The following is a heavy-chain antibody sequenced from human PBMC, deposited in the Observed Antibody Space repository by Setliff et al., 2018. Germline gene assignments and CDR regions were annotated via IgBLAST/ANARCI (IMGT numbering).Heavy chain of an antibody. D-gene: IGHD6-19*01. CDR3: AREQWLDPPGYYYMDV. V-gene: IGHV4-4*07. Sequence: SETLSLTCTVSGGSISSYYWSWIRQPAGKGLEWIGRIYSRGNTNYNPSLKSRVTISVDTSKNQFSLKLNSVTAADMAVYYCAREQWLDPPGYYYMDVWAKGTTVTVSS. J-gene: IGHJ6*03. CDR2: IYSRGNT. CDR1: GGSISSYY.